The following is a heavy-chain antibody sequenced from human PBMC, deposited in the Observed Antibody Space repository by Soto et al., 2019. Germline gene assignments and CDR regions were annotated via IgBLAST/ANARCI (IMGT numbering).Heavy chain of an antibody. CDR1: GFSLSTSGVG. Sequence: SGPTLVNPTQTLTLTCTFSGFSLSTSGVGVGWIRQPPGKALEWLALIYWDDDKRYSPSLKSRLTITKDTSKNQVVLTMTNMDPVDTATYYCAHSRPVVLLWSGYYGFDPWGQGTLVTVSS. J-gene: IGHJ5*02. CDR2: IYWDDDK. D-gene: IGHD3-3*01. CDR3: AHSRPVVLLWSGYYGFDP. V-gene: IGHV2-5*02.